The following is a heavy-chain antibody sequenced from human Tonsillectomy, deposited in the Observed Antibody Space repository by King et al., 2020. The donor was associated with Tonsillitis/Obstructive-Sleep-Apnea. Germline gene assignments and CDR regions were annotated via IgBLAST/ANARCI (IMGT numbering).Heavy chain of an antibody. V-gene: IGHV4-34*01. CDR2: INHSRCT. CDR1: GGSFSGYY. CDR3: AREPDSVTGAFDI. D-gene: IGHD2-15*01. Sequence: VQLPQWGAGLLKPSETLSLTCTVYGGSFSGYYWSWIXXPPGKGLDWIGEINHSRCTNYNPSLKSRVTISVDTSKNQFSLKLSSVTAADTAVYYCAREPDSVTGAFDIWGQGTMVTVSS. J-gene: IGHJ3*02.